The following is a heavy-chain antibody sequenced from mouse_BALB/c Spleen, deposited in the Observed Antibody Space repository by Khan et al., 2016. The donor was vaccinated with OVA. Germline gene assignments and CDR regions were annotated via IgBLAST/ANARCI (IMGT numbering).Heavy chain of an antibody. V-gene: IGHV3-8*02. CDR2: VTYSGNT. Sequence: EVQLQESGPSLVKPSQTLSLTCSVTGDSITSGFWNWIRQFPGNKFEYMGYVTYSGNTYYNPSLKSRISITRDNSTSQYYLQLNSVTTEDTATYFCARAYGSWAMDYWGQGTSVTVSS. J-gene: IGHJ4*01. CDR3: ARAYGSWAMDY. D-gene: IGHD1-1*01. CDR1: GDSITSGF.